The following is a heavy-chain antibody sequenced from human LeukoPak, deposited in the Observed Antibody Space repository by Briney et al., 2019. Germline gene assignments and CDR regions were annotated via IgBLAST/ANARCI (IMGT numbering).Heavy chain of an antibody. J-gene: IGHJ4*02. V-gene: IGHV3-23*01. CDR3: AKNLRTSVAAFEY. D-gene: IGHD6-19*01. CDR1: GFTFSNYA. Sequence: GGSLRLSCTASGFTFSNYAMTWVRQAPGKGLEWISAISPRSNSIYYSDSVRGRFTVSRDNSKNTLYLQMNRLTAEDTAVYYCAKNLRTSVAAFEYWGQGTLVTVSS. CDR2: ISPRSNSI.